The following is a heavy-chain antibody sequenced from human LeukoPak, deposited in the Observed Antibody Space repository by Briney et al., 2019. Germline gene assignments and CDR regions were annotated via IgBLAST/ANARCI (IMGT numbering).Heavy chain of an antibody. V-gene: IGHV4-59*01. CDR1: GGSISSYY. D-gene: IGHD3-9*01. CDR3: AREASPYDILTGYYSRRYYFDY. Sequence: PSETLSLTCTVPGGSISSYYWSWIRQPPGKGLEWIGYIYYSGSTNYNPSLKSRVTISVDTSKNQFSLKLSSVTAADTAVYYCAREASPYDILTGYYSRRYYFDYWGQGTLVTVSS. J-gene: IGHJ4*02. CDR2: IYYSGST.